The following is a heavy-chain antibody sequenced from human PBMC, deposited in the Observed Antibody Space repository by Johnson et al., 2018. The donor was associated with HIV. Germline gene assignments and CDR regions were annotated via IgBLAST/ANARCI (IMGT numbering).Heavy chain of an antibody. CDR1: GFTFSDYY. Sequence: QVQLVESGGGLVKPGGSLRLSCAASGFTFSDYYMSWIRQAPGTGLEWVALISYNGTNKYYADSVKGRFTISRDNSKNTLFLQMNSLRAEYTAVYYCAKVVGWGNGYNHDAFDIWGQGTMVTVSS. D-gene: IGHD5-24*01. J-gene: IGHJ3*02. CDR3: AKVVGWGNGYNHDAFDI. V-gene: IGHV3-30*18. CDR2: ISYNGTNK.